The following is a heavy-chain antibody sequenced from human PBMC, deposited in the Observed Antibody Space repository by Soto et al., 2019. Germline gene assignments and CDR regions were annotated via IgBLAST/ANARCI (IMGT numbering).Heavy chain of an antibody. D-gene: IGHD5-18*01. CDR2: IYYSGST. Sequence: PSETLSLTCTVSGGSISSSSYYWGWIRQPPGKGLEWIGSIYYSGSTYYNPSLKSRVTISVDTSKNQFSLKLSSVTAADTAVYYCARHLGYSYGYYYYYYMDVWGKGTTVTVSS. CDR1: GGSISSSSYY. CDR3: ARHLGYSYGYYYYYYMDV. J-gene: IGHJ6*03. V-gene: IGHV4-39*01.